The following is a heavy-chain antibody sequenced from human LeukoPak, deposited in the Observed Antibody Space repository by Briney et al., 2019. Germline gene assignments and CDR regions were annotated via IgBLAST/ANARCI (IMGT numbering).Heavy chain of an antibody. V-gene: IGHV3-9*01. CDR1: GFTFDDYA. D-gene: IGHD1-26*01. CDR2: ISWNSDSI. Sequence: PGGSLRLSCAASGFTFDDYAMHWVRQAPGKGLEWVSGISWNSDSIGYADSVKGRFTISRDNAKNSLYLQMNSLRAEDTALYYCAKVSGSYYLGAYFDYWGQGTLVTVSS. CDR3: AKVSGSYYLGAYFDY. J-gene: IGHJ4*02.